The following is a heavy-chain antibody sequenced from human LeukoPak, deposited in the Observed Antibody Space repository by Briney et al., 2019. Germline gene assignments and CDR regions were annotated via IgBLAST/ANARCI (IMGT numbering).Heavy chain of an antibody. CDR1: GISFRNYA. D-gene: IGHD3-10*01. J-gene: IGHJ4*02. CDR3: ARASWVSDPDAVR. Sequence: GGSLRLSCAASGISFRNYAMSWVRQAPARGPEWVSSLRGNDEAFYADSVKGRFTLSRDDSRNTVYLQLNNLRVEDTAIYYCARASWVSDPDAVRWGQGTQVTVSS. CDR2: LRGNDEA. V-gene: IGHV3-23*01.